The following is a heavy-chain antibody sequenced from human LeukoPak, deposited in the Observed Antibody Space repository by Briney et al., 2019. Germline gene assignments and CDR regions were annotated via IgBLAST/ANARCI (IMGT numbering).Heavy chain of an antibody. CDR2: IYYSGST. J-gene: IGHJ6*03. V-gene: IGHV4-39*01. D-gene: IGHD3-3*01. CDR1: GGSISSSSYY. CDR3: ARHGQGTIFGVVISYYYYYMDV. Sequence: SETLSLTCTVSGGSISSSSYYWGWIRQPPGKGLEWIGSIYYSGSTYYNPSLKSRVTISVDTSKNQFSLKLSSVTAADTAVYYCARHGQGTIFGVVISYYYYYMDVWGKGTTVTVSS.